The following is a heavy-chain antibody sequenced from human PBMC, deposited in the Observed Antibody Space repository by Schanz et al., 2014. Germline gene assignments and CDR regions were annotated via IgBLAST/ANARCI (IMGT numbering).Heavy chain of an antibody. CDR3: ARFLARYQYYGVDV. Sequence: QVQLVQSGAEMKKPGASVKVSCKASGYTFTSHGISWVRQAPGQGLEWMGWISPYNGNTNYAQKLQGRVTMTADTSTTTAYMELSGLRSEDTAVYYCARFLARYQYYGVDVWGQGTTVIVSS. CDR2: ISPYNGNT. CDR1: GYTFTSHG. V-gene: IGHV1-18*01. D-gene: IGHD3-3*01. J-gene: IGHJ6*02.